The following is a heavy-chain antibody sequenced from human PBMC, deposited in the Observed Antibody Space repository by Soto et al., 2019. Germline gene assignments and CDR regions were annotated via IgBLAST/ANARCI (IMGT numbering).Heavy chain of an antibody. D-gene: IGHD2-2*01. CDR3: AKDRVLPASLWSGFDC. CDR2: ISSSVGSR. J-gene: IGHJ5*01. V-gene: IGHV3-23*01. CDR1: GFSFSSYA. Sequence: WGSRRLSCAVYGFSFSSYAMTWVRQAPGKGLEWVSAISSSVGSRYYADSVKGRFTISRDNSKKTLYLRMNSLRAEDTAVYYCAKDRVLPASLWSGFDCSG.